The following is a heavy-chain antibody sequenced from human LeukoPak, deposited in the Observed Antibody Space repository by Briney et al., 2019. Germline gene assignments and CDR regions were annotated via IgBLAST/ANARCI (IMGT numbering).Heavy chain of an antibody. CDR3: ARSPGDYGDYEGYFDL. CDR1: GFTFSSYG. V-gene: IGHV3-13*04. CDR2: IGTAGDT. Sequence: GGSLRLSCAASGFTFSSYGKHWVRQATGKGLEWVSAIGTAGDTYYPGSVKGRFTISRENAKNSLYLQMNSLRAGDTAVYYCARSPGDYGDYEGYFDLWGRGTLVTVSS. J-gene: IGHJ2*01. D-gene: IGHD4-17*01.